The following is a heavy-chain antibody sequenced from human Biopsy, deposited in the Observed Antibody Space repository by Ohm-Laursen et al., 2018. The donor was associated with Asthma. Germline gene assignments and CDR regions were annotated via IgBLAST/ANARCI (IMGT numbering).Heavy chain of an antibody. V-gene: IGHV1-69*13. CDR2: IIPIFGAS. J-gene: IGHJ4*02. Sequence: SVKVSCKASGGTFSRYAISWVRQAPGQGLEWMGGIIPIFGASNYAQKFQGRVTFTADESTKTAYMELSSLTSEDTAVYYCARGDSSGWSHYYFDYWGQGTLVTVSS. CDR1: GGTFSRYA. CDR3: ARGDSSGWSHYYFDY. D-gene: IGHD6-19*01.